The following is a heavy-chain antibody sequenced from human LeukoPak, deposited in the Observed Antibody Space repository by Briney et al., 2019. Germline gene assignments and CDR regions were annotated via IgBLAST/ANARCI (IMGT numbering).Heavy chain of an antibody. Sequence: ASVKVSCKASGYTFTSYGISWVRQAPGQGLEWMGRINPNSGGTNYAQKFQGRVTMTRDTSISTAYMELSRLRSDDTAVYYCARILYCGGGDCYFDYWGQGTLVTVSS. CDR3: ARILYCGGGDCYFDY. D-gene: IGHD2-21*01. CDR2: INPNSGGT. J-gene: IGHJ4*02. V-gene: IGHV1-2*06. CDR1: GYTFTSYG.